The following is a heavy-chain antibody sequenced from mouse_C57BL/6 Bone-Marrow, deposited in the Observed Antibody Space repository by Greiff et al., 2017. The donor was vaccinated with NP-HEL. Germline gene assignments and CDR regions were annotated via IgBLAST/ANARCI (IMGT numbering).Heavy chain of an antibody. D-gene: IGHD2-2*01. J-gene: IGHJ2*01. CDR2: INPYNGGT. CDR1: GYTFTDYY. Sequence: EVQLQQSGPVLVKPGASVKLSCKASGYTFTDYYMTWVRQSHGKSLEWIGVINPYNGGTSYNKKFKGKATLTVDKSSSPAYLELNSLTSEDSAVYYGAREVTAFYYFDYGGQGTTLTVSA. V-gene: IGHV1-19*01. CDR3: AREVTAFYYFDY.